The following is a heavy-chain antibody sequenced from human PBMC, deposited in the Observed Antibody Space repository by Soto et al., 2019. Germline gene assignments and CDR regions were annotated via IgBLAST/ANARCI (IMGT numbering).Heavy chain of an antibody. J-gene: IGHJ5*02. CDR3: ARDHDYGEIDWFDP. Sequence: QVQLQESGPGLVKPSQTLSLTCTVSGGSISSGDYYWSWIRQPPGKGLEWIGYIYYSGSTYYNPSPKSRVTKSVDTSENQFSLKLSSVTAADTAVYYCARDHDYGEIDWFDPWGQGTLVTVSS. V-gene: IGHV4-30-4*01. CDR1: GGSISSGDYY. D-gene: IGHD4-17*01. CDR2: IYYSGST.